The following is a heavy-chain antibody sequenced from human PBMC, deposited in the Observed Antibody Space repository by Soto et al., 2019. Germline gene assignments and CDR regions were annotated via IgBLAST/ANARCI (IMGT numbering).Heavy chain of an antibody. V-gene: IGHV3-53*01. D-gene: IGHD3-3*01. CDR2: FFIGGDT. CDR3: AREPLWSGPLPQDVFDL. Sequence: GESLKISCAASGFVVTNYYMSWVRQAPGKGLEWVAVFFIGGDTHYAESVKGRFTISRDNSKNTLYLQMNRLRAEDTAVYSCAREPLWSGPLPQDVFDLWGEGTMVTVSS. CDR1: GFVVTNYY. J-gene: IGHJ3*01.